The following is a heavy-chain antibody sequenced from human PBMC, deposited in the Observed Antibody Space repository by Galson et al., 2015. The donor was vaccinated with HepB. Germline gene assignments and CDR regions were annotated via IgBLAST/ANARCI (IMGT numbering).Heavy chain of an antibody. J-gene: IGHJ6*02. CDR1: GDSVSNNNAA. D-gene: IGHD1-14*01. CDR3: ARVGGTIYYYAMDV. V-gene: IGHV6-1*01. CDR2: TYYRAKWYN. Sequence: CAISGDSVSNNNAARYWIRQSPSRGLEWLGRTYYRAKWYNDYAPSVRSRITISPDTSRNHFSLHLNSVTPEDTAVYYCARVGGTIYYYAMDVWGQGTTVTVSS.